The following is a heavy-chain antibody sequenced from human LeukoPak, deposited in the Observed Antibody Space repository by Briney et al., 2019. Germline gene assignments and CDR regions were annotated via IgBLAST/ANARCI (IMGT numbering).Heavy chain of an antibody. CDR2: ISYDGSDK. V-gene: IGHV3-30*03. Sequence: GGSLRLSCAASGFTFSSYGMHWVRQAPGKGLEWVAVISYDGSDKYYADSVKGRFTISRDNSKNIVYLQVNSLRVEDTAVYYCARDWARKGAYCGSDCRQGHNWFDPWGQGTLVTVSS. CDR3: ARDWARKGAYCGSDCRQGHNWFDP. D-gene: IGHD2-21*02. J-gene: IGHJ5*02. CDR1: GFTFSSYG.